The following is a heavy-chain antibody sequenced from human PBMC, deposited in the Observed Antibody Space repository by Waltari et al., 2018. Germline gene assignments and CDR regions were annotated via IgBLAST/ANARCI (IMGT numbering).Heavy chain of an antibody. Sequence: QVQLVQSGAEVKKPGASVKVSCKASGYTFTSYDINWVRQATGQGLEWMGGIIPIFGTANYAQKFQGRVTITADESTSTAYMELSSLRSEDTAVYYCARVDSSGYYKLDYWGQGTLVTVSS. CDR3: ARVDSSGYYKLDY. V-gene: IGHV1-69*01. CDR1: GYTFTSYD. CDR2: IIPIFGTA. J-gene: IGHJ4*02. D-gene: IGHD3-22*01.